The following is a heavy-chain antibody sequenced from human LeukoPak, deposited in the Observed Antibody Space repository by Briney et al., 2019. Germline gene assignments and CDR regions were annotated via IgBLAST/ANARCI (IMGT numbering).Heavy chain of an antibody. CDR3: ARAPLYGSCEY. J-gene: IGHJ4*02. V-gene: IGHV1-18*01. Sequence: ASVKVSCKASGYTFSSYGISWVRQAPSKKLEWMGWISGYNGNTNYAQKLQGRVTMTTDTSTSTAYMELRSLRSDDTAVYYCARAPLYGSCEYWGQGTLVTVSS. CDR2: ISGYNGNT. D-gene: IGHD6-6*01. CDR1: GYTFSSYG.